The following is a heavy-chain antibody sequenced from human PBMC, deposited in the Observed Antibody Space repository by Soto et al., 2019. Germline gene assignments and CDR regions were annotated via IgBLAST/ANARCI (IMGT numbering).Heavy chain of an antibody. CDR1: GGSISSYY. V-gene: IGHV4-59*01. J-gene: IGHJ5*02. Sequence: PSETLSLTCTVSGGSISSYYWSWIRQPPGKGLEWIGYIYYSGSTNYNPSLKSRVTISVDTSKNQFSLKLSSVTAADTAVYYCARGLVDTSMVTDTNWFDPWGQGTLVPVSS. CDR3: ARGLVDTSMVTDTNWFDP. CDR2: IYYSGST. D-gene: IGHD5-18*01.